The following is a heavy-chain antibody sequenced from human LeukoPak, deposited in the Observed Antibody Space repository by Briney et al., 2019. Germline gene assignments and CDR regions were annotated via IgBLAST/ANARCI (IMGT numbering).Heavy chain of an antibody. Sequence: GGSLRLSCAASGFTFSSYAMSWVRQAQGKGLEWVSAISGSGGSTYYADSVKGRFTISRDNSKNTLYLQMNSLRAEDTAVYYCAKSPGSGWTHNWFDPWGQGTLVTVSS. CDR2: ISGSGGST. J-gene: IGHJ5*02. D-gene: IGHD6-19*01. V-gene: IGHV3-23*01. CDR3: AKSPGSGWTHNWFDP. CDR1: GFTFSSYA.